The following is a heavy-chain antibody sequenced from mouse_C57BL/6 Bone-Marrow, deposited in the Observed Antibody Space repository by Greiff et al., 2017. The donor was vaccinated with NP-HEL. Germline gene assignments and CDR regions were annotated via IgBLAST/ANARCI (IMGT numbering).Heavy chain of an antibody. V-gene: IGHV2-2*01. CDR2: IWSGGST. CDR1: GFSLTSYG. J-gene: IGHJ4*01. Sequence: QVHVKQSGPGLVQPSQSLSITCTVSGFSLTSYGVHWVRQSPGKGLEWLGVIWSGGSTDYNAAFISRLSISKDNSKSQVFFKMNSLQADDTAIYYWSSLGFDDAMDYWGQGTSVTVSS. CDR3: SSLGFDDAMDY.